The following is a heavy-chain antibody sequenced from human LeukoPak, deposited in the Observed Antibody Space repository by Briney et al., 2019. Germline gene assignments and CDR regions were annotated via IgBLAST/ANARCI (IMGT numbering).Heavy chain of an antibody. CDR3: ARDRDRMVQGVTALFDY. D-gene: IGHD3-10*01. Sequence: ASVKVSWKTSGYTFTTYGISWVRQAPVQGLEWMGWISGSNGNTKYAQKVQGRVTMTTDTSTTTAYMEVRRLRSDDTAVYYCARDRDRMVQGVTALFDYWGQGTLVTVSS. CDR1: GYTFTTYG. J-gene: IGHJ4*02. CDR2: ISGSNGNT. V-gene: IGHV1-18*04.